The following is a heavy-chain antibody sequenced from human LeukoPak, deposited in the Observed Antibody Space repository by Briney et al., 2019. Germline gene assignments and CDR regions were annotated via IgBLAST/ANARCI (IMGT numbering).Heavy chain of an antibody. CDR3: ARDDRSPLVPAATYNWFDP. J-gene: IGHJ5*02. CDR2: INPSGGST. D-gene: IGHD2-2*01. CDR1: GYTFTSYY. Sequence: ASVKVSCKASGYTFTSYYMHWVRQAPGQGPEWMGIINPSGGSTSYAQKFQGRVTMTRDTSTSTVYMELSSLRSEDTAVYYCARDDRSPLVPAATYNWFDPWGQGTLVTVSS. V-gene: IGHV1-46*01.